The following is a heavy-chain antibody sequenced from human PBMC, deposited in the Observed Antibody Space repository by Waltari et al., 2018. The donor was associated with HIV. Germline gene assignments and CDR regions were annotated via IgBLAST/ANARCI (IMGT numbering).Heavy chain of an antibody. V-gene: IGHV3-53*01. Sequence: EVQLVESGGGLVQPGGSLRLSCAATGFTVSETYRSWVRLTPGKGLQWVSVLDNEGRTQYLDSVKGRLTIFKDNSKNALYLQMNSLRVDDTAVYYCARMKRSYGSGQARYFYFGMDVWGHGTTVIVSS. D-gene: IGHD3-10*01. CDR3: ARMKRSYGSGQARYFYFGMDV. CDR1: GFTVSETY. J-gene: IGHJ6*02. CDR2: LDNEGRT.